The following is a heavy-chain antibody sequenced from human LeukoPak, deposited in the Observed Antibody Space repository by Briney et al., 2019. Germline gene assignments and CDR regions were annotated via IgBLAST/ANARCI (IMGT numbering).Heavy chain of an antibody. CDR3: ASANIAAAGTRFDY. D-gene: IGHD6-13*01. CDR2: TCYRSKWYN. Sequence: SQTLSLTCAISGDSVSSNSAAWNWIRQSPSRGLEWLGRTCYRSKWYNDYAVSVKSRITINPDTSKNQFSLQLNSVTPEDTAVYYCASANIAAAGTRFDYWGQGTLVTVSS. V-gene: IGHV6-1*01. CDR1: GDSVSSNSAA. J-gene: IGHJ4*02.